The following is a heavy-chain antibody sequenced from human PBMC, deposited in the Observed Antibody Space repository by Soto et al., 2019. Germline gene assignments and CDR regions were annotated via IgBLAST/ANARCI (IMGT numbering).Heavy chain of an antibody. Sequence: GASVKVSCTASGGTFSSYTISWVRQAPGQGLEWMGRIIPILGIANYAQKFQGRVTITADKSTSTAYMELSSLRSEDTAVYYCARDHNGDYVFFDYWGQGTLVTVSS. V-gene: IGHV1-69*04. CDR1: GGTFSSYT. D-gene: IGHD4-17*01. CDR2: IIPILGIA. J-gene: IGHJ4*02. CDR3: ARDHNGDYVFFDY.